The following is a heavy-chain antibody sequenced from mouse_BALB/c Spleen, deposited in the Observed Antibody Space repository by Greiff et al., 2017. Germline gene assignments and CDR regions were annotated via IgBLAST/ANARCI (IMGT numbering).Heavy chain of an antibody. CDR3: ATLGGLDY. Sequence: VQLKESGAELAKPGASVKMSCKASGYTFTSYWMHWIKQRPGQGLEWIGYINPSTGYTEYNQKFKDKATLTADKSSSTACMQLSSLTSEDSAVYYCATLGGLDYWGQGTTLAVSS. CDR2: INPSTGYT. CDR1: GYTFTSYW. D-gene: IGHD4-1*01. V-gene: IGHV1-7*01. J-gene: IGHJ2*01.